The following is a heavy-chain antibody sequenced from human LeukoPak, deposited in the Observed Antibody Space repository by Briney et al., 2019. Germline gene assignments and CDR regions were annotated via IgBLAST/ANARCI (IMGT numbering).Heavy chain of an antibody. CDR1: GYSINRGYY. D-gene: IGHD6-19*01. CDR3: ATLQWRVNY. Sequence: SETLSLTCTVTGYSINRGYYWGWIRQPPGKGLEWIGSTYYSGSTYYNPSLKSRVTISVDTSKNQFSLKVRSVTAADTAVYYCATLQWRVNYWGQGTLVTVSS. J-gene: IGHJ4*02. V-gene: IGHV4-38-2*02. CDR2: TYYSGST.